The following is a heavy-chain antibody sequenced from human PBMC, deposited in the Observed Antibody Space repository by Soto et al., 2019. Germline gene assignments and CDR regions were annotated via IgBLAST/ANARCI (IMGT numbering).Heavy chain of an antibody. Sequence: QVQLQESGPGLVKPSETLSLTCTVSGGSISSYYWSWIRQPPGKGLEWIGYIYYSGSTNYNPSLKSRVTISVDTSKNQFSLKLSSVTAADTAVYYCARHSPVRYDILTGYYVYYFDYWGQGTLVTVSS. CDR2: IYYSGST. CDR3: ARHSPVRYDILTGYYVYYFDY. V-gene: IGHV4-59*08. D-gene: IGHD3-9*01. CDR1: GGSISSYY. J-gene: IGHJ4*02.